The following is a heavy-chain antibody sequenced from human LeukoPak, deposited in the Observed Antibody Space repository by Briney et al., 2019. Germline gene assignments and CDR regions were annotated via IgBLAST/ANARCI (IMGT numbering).Heavy chain of an antibody. V-gene: IGHV3-53*01. Sequence: GGSLRLSCAASGFTVSTNYMSWVRQAPGKGLEWVSVIYRDDTTYYADSVKGRFTISRDNSKNTLYLQMSSVRAEDTAVYYCARAAYDSGSYIVNHDYWGQGTLVTVSS. CDR2: IYRDDTT. CDR3: ARAAYDSGSYIVNHDY. CDR1: GFTVSTNY. D-gene: IGHD3-22*01. J-gene: IGHJ4*02.